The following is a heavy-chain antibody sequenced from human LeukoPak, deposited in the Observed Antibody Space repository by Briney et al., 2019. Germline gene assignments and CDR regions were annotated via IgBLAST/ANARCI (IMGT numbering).Heavy chain of an antibody. Sequence: GGSLRLSCAASGFSFRNYGMHWVRQAPGKGLEWVVVIWFDGSNKYYADSVKGRFTISRDNSKNTLYLQMDSLRAEDTAVYYCARTQGRFYGSGSYEGFDYWGQGTLVTVSS. CDR1: GFSFRNYG. V-gene: IGHV3-33*01. CDR3: ARTQGRFYGSGSYEGFDY. CDR2: IWFDGSNK. J-gene: IGHJ4*02. D-gene: IGHD3-10*01.